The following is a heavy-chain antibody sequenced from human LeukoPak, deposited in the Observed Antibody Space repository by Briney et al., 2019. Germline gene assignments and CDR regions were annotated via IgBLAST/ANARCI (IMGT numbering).Heavy chain of an antibody. CDR3: ARASAAGHFDY. CDR2: IYYSGST. Sequence: PSETLSLTCTVSGGSISSGGYYWSWIRQHPGKGLEWIGYIYYSGSTYYNPSLKSRVTISVDTSKNQFSLRLSSVTAADTAVYYCARASAAGHFDYWGQGTLVTVSS. V-gene: IGHV4-31*03. D-gene: IGHD6-13*01. CDR1: GGSISSGGYY. J-gene: IGHJ4*02.